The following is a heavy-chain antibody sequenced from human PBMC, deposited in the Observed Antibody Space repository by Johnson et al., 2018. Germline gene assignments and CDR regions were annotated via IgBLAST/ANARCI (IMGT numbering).Heavy chain of an antibody. J-gene: IGHJ6*02. V-gene: IGHV3-7*01. CDR2: IKQDGSEK. CDR1: GFTFSSYW. CDR3: ARGSGSYWGGVDYYYGMDV. Sequence: VQLVQSGGGVVQPGRSLRLSCAASGFTFSSYWMSWVRQAPGKGLEWVANIKQDGSEKYYVDSVKGRFTISRDNAKNSLYLQMNSLRAEDTAVYYCARGSGSYWGGVDYYYGMDVWGQGTTVTVSS. D-gene: IGHD1-26*01.